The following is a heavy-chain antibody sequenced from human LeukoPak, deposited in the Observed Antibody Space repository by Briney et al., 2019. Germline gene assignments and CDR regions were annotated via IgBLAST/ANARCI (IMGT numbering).Heavy chain of an antibody. CDR2: IWYDGSNK. CDR3: ATARDNYDISGFPAHEY. V-gene: IGHV3-33*01. J-gene: IGHJ4*02. Sequence: GGSLRLSCAASGFSFSGYGMHWVRQAPGKGLDWVAVIWYDGSNKNYADSVKGRFTISRDNSKNTLYLLMDSLRAEDTGVYYCATARDNYDISGFPAHEYWGQGTLVTVSS. CDR1: GFSFSGYG. D-gene: IGHD3-22*01.